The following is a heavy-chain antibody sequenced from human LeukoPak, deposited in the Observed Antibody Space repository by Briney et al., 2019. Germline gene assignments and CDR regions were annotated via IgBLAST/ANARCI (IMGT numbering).Heavy chain of an antibody. Sequence: ASVKVSCKASGYTFTSYGISWVRQAPGQGLEWVGWISAYNGNTNYAQKLQSRVTMTTDTSTSTAYMELRSLRSDDTAVYYCARDTTRSPPLSITIFGVVNDYGMDVWGQGTTVTVSS. CDR1: GYTFTSYG. J-gene: IGHJ6*02. CDR3: ARDTTRSPPLSITIFGVVNDYGMDV. CDR2: ISAYNGNT. V-gene: IGHV1-18*01. D-gene: IGHD3-3*01.